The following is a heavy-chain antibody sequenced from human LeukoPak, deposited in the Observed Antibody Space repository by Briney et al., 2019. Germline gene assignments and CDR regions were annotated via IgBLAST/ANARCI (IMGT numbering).Heavy chain of an antibody. V-gene: IGHV3-30*03. CDR3: ARDAYSGHVDY. CDR1: GFTFSSYG. Sequence: GGSLRLSCAASGFTFSSYGMHWVRQAPGKGLEWVAVISYDGSNKYYADSVKGRFTISRDNSKNTLYLQMNSLRAEDTAVYYCARDAYSGHVDYWGQGTLVTVSS. J-gene: IGHJ4*02. D-gene: IGHD2-21*01. CDR2: ISYDGSNK.